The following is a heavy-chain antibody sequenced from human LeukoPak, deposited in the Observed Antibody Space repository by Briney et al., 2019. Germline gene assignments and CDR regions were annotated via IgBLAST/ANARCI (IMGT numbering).Heavy chain of an antibody. Sequence: SVKVSCKASVGTFSSYAISWVRQAPGQGLEWMGRIIPIFGTANYAQKFQGRVTITTDESTSTAYMELSSLRSEDTAVYYCARGSQLWFLFLNWGQGTLVTVSS. J-gene: IGHJ4*02. CDR1: VGTFSSYA. CDR2: IIPIFGTA. V-gene: IGHV1-69*05. D-gene: IGHD5-18*01. CDR3: ARGSQLWFLFLN.